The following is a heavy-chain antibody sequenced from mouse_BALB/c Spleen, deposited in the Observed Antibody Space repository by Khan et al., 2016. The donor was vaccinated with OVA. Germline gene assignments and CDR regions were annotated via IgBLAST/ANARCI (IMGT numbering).Heavy chain of an antibody. J-gene: IGHJ4*01. V-gene: IGHV2-3*01. CDR1: GFSLTSYG. D-gene: IGHD2-1*01. CDR3: VKRSYGTLYAVDY. Sequence: QVQLKQSGPGLVAPSQSLSITCTVSGFSLTSYGVNWVRQPPVKGLEWLGVIWGDGSTTYPSDLISRLSISKDNSKSQVFLKLNSLQTDDTAAYYCVKRSYGTLYAVDYWGEGTAGTVSS. CDR2: IWGDGST.